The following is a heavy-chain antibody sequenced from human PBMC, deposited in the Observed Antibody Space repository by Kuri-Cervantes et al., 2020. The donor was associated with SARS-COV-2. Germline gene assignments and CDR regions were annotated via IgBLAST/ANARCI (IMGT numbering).Heavy chain of an antibody. V-gene: IGHV3-11*05. J-gene: IGHJ3*02. CDR1: GFTFSDYY. Sequence: LSLTCAASGFTFSDYYMSWVRQAPGKGLEWIAYISQSSRFTDYADSVKGLFIISRDDAKKSLFLKMTSLSGDDTAVYCCARDADSSSWYPGAFDIWGQGTMVTVSS. CDR3: ARDADSSSWYPGAFDI. CDR2: ISQSSRFT. D-gene: IGHD6-13*01.